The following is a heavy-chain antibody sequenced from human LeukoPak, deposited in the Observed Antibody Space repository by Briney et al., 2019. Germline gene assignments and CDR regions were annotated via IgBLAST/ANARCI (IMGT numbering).Heavy chain of an antibody. CDR2: IKEDGSQK. D-gene: IGHD2-15*01. CDR3: ASDIPDCSGASCYIRNAFDV. Sequence: GGSLRLSCAAAGFTFSNYWMSWVRQAPGKGLEWVANIKEDGSQKYYVDSMKGRLTISRDNAKNSVYLQMNSLTAEDTAVYYCASDIPDCSGASCYIRNAFDVWGPGTMVTVSS. V-gene: IGHV3-7*03. J-gene: IGHJ3*01. CDR1: GFTFSNYW.